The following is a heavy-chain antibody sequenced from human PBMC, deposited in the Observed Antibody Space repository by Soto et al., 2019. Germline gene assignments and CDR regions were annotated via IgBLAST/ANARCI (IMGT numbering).Heavy chain of an antibody. CDR2: ISGYNGNT. V-gene: IGHV1-18*01. J-gene: IGHJ4*02. D-gene: IGHD3-9*01. Sequence: ASVKVSCKASGYTFSSYGISWVRQAPGQGLEWMGWISGYNGNTNFAQNLQGRVTMTTDTPTSTAFMELRSLRSDDTAVYYCARVTRYYYVDHWGQGTLVTVSS. CDR3: ARVTRYYYVDH. CDR1: GYTFSSYG.